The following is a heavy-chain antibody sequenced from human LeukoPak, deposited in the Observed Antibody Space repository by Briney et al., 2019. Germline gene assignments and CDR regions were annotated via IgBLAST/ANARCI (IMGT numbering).Heavy chain of an antibody. CDR3: ARVSVGATGAFDI. V-gene: IGHV5-51*01. CDR1: GYSFTSYW. CDR2: IYPGDSDT. D-gene: IGHD1-26*01. J-gene: IGHJ3*02. Sequence: GESLKISCKGSGYSFTSYWIGWVRPMPGKGLGWMGIIYPGDSDTRYSPSFQGQVPISAATSISTAYLQWSSLKASDTAMYYCARVSVGATGAFDIWGQGTMVTVSS.